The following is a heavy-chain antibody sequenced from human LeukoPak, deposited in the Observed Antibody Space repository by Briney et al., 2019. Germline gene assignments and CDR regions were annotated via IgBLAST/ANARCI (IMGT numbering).Heavy chain of an antibody. J-gene: IGHJ4*02. V-gene: IGHV3-23*01. CDR3: AKVATWTYFDS. CDR1: GFTFRSSA. D-gene: IGHD3/OR15-3a*01. CDR2: IDDRGETT. Sequence: PGGSLRLSCAASGFTFRSSAMTWVRQAPGKGLEWVSVIDDRGETTYYADSVKGRFTISRDNSKNTLYLQLTSLRVEDTAVYYCAKVATWTYFDSWGQGTLVTVSS.